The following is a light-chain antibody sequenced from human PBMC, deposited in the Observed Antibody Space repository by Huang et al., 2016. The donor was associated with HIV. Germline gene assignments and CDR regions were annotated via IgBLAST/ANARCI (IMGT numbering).Light chain of an antibody. CDR2: DAS. CDR1: QHISGY. Sequence: EIVLTQSPATLSLSPGERATLSCRASQHISGYLAWYQQKPGQAPRLLIYDASIRATGSPVRFSGSGSGTDFTVSISSLEPEDFAFYYCQRRADWPLTFGGGTKVEIK. J-gene: IGKJ4*01. V-gene: IGKV3-11*01. CDR3: QRRADWPLT.